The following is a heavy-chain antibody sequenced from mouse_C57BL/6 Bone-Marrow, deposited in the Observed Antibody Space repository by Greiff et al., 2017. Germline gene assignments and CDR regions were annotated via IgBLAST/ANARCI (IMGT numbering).Heavy chain of an antibody. CDR3: ARGGYYGTPFAY. CDR2: IDPSDSET. CDR1: GYTFTSYW. V-gene: IGHV1-52*01. Sequence: VQLQQPGAELVRPGSSVKLSCKASGYTFTSYWMHWVKQRPIQGLEWIGNIDPSDSETHYNQKFKDKATLTVDKSASTAYMQLSSLTSEDSAVYYCARGGYYGTPFAYWGQGTLVTVSA. D-gene: IGHD2-1*01. J-gene: IGHJ3*01.